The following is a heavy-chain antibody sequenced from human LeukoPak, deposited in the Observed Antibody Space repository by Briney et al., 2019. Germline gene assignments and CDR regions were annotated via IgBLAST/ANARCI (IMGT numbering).Heavy chain of an antibody. CDR1: GFTFSSYA. CDR2: ISGSGGST. CDR3: AKDPLITIFGVASWVY. J-gene: IGHJ4*02. D-gene: IGHD3-3*01. Sequence: PGGSLRLSCAASGFTFSSYAMSWVRQAPGKGLEWVSAISGSGGSTYYADSVKGRFTISRDNSKNTLYLQMNSLRAEDTAVYYCAKDPLITIFGVASWVYWGQGTLVTVSS. V-gene: IGHV3-23*01.